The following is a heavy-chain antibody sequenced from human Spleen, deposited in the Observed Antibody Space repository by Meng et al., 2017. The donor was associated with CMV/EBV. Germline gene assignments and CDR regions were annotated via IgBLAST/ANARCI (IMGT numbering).Heavy chain of an antibody. V-gene: IGHV4-34*01. D-gene: IGHD2-8*01. CDR2: INHSGST. CDR1: GGSFSGYY. J-gene: IGHJ4*02. Sequence: QVQLHEWGAGLLKPSETLSLTCAVYGGSFSGYYWSWIRQPPGKGLEWIGEINHSGSTNYNPSLKSRVTISVDTSKNQLSLKLSSVTAADTAVYYCAREGMAIKALGYWGQGTLVTVSS. CDR3: AREGMAIKALGY.